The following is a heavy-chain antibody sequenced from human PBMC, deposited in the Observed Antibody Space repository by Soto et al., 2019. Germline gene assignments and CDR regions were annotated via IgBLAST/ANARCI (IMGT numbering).Heavy chain of an antibody. V-gene: IGHV3-30-3*01. J-gene: IGHJ6*02. D-gene: IGHD5-18*01. CDR1: GFTFSSYA. Sequence: GGSLRLSCAASGFTFSSYAMHWVRQAPGKGLEWVAVISYDGSNKYYADSVKGRFTTSRDNSKNTLYLQMNSLRAEDTAVYYCAREWIQLWLRYYYGMDVWGQGTKVTVSS. CDR3: AREWIQLWLRYYYGMDV. CDR2: ISYDGSNK.